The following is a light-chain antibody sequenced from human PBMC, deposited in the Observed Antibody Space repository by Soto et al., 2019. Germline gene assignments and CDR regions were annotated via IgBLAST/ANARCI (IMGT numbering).Light chain of an antibody. CDR3: SSYTSSSTYYV. J-gene: IGLJ1*01. CDR2: DVS. V-gene: IGLV2-14*01. Sequence: QSALTQPASVSGSPGQSITISCTGTSSDVGGYNYVSWYQQQPGKAPKLMIYDVSNRPSGVSNRFSGSKSGNTASLTISCLQSEDEADYYCSSYTSSSTYYVFGTGTKLTVL. CDR1: SSDVGGYNY.